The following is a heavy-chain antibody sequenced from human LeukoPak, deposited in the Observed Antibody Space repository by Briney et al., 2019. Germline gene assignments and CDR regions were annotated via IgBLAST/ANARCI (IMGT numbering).Heavy chain of an antibody. CDR2: INHSGST. CDR3: AGLGYYYNMDV. D-gene: IGHD3/OR15-3a*01. J-gene: IGHJ6*03. Sequence: SETLSLTCAVYGGSLSGYYWSWIRQPPGKGLEWIGEINHSGSTNYNPSLKSRVTISVDTSKNQFSLNLTSVTAADTAVYYCAGLGYYYNMDVWGKGTTVTVSS. CDR1: GGSLSGYY. V-gene: IGHV4-34*01.